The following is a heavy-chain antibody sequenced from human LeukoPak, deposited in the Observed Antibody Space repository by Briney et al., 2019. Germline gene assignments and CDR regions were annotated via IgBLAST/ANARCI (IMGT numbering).Heavy chain of an antibody. CDR1: GFTFSSYS. J-gene: IGHJ4*02. CDR3: ARTTGGSGSYFFDY. Sequence: GGSLRLSCAASGFTFSSYSMNWVRQAPGKGLGWVSSISSSSSYIYYADSVKGRFTISRDNAKNSLYLQMNSLRAEDTAVYYCARTTGGSGSYFFDYWGQGTLVTVSS. D-gene: IGHD3-10*01. CDR2: ISSSSSYI. V-gene: IGHV3-21*01.